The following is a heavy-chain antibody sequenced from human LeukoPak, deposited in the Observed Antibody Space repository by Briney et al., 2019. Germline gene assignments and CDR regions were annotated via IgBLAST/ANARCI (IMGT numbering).Heavy chain of an antibody. Sequence: GGSLRLSCAASGFTFSSYAMSWVRQAPGKGLEWVSAISGSGGSTYYADSVKGRFTISRDNSKNTLYLQTNSLRAEDTAVYYCAKDLGGLTTVTTYYFDYWGQGTLVTVSS. CDR1: GFTFSSYA. V-gene: IGHV3-23*01. CDR2: ISGSGGST. J-gene: IGHJ4*02. CDR3: AKDLGGLTTVTTYYFDY. D-gene: IGHD4-17*01.